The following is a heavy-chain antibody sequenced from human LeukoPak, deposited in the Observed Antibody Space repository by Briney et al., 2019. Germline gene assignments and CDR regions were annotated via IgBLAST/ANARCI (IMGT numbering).Heavy chain of an antibody. D-gene: IGHD2-2*01. CDR2: IKQDGSEK. CDR3: ARVGAPAAKTLCGMDV. CDR1: GFTFSSYW. V-gene: IGHV3-7*01. Sequence: GGSLRLSCAASGFTFSSYWMSWVRQAPGKGLEWVANIKQDGSEKYYVDSVKGRFTISRDNAKNSLYLQMNSLRAEDTAVYYCARVGAPAAKTLCGMDVWGQGTTVTVSS. J-gene: IGHJ6*02.